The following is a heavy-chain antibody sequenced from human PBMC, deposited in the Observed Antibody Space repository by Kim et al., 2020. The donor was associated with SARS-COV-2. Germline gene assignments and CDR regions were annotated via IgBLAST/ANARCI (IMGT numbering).Heavy chain of an antibody. Sequence: GGSLRLSCAASGFTVSTYWMHWVRQAPGKGLVWVSRIQSNGISTYYADSVKGRFTISRDNAKNTMYLQMNSLRAEDTAVYYCARGSGNFGDFAYWGQGT. V-gene: IGHV3-74*01. CDR3: ARGSGNFGDFAY. CDR1: GFTVSTYW. J-gene: IGHJ4*02. D-gene: IGHD3-10*01. CDR2: IQSNGIST.